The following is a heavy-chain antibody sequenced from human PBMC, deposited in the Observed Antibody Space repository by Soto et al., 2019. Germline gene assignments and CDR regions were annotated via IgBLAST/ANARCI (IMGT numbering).Heavy chain of an antibody. Sequence: QVQLVESGGGLVKPGESLRLSCAASGFTFSDSYMGWIRQAPGKGLEWVSYIDSSGTYTDYADSVRGRFTISRDNAKNSLYLHMIGLRAEDTAEFFCARVIVATIWPVVARGMDVWGQGTTVTVSS. V-gene: IGHV3-11*06. J-gene: IGHJ6*02. CDR1: GFTFSDSY. CDR3: ARVIVATIWPVVARGMDV. CDR2: IDSSGTYT. D-gene: IGHD5-12*01.